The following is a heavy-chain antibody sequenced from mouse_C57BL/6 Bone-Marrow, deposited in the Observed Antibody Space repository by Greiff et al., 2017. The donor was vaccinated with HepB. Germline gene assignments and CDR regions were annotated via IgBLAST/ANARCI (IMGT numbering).Heavy chain of an antibody. J-gene: IGHJ1*03. Sequence: VKLMESGPGLVQPSQSLSITCTVSGFSLTSYGVHWVRQSPGKGLEWLGVIWRGGSTDYNAAFMSRLSITKDNSKSQVFFKMNSLQADDTAIYYCASYYSNYPLYFDVWGTGTTVTVSS. CDR1: GFSLTSYG. D-gene: IGHD2-5*01. CDR2: IWRGGST. V-gene: IGHV2-5*01. CDR3: ASYYSNYPLYFDV.